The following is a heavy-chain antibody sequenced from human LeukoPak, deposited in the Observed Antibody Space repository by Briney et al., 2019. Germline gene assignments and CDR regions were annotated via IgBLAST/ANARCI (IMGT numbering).Heavy chain of an antibody. CDR1: GFTFSSYS. CDR3: AKDSGGPTDGTNYDILTGTKAYGMDV. Sequence: PGGSLRLSCAASGFTFSSYSMNWVRQAPGKGLEWVSSISSSSSYIYYADSVKGRFTISRDNAKNSLYLQMNSLRAEDTAVYYCAKDSGGPTDGTNYDILTGTKAYGMDVWGQGTTVTVSS. D-gene: IGHD3-9*01. CDR2: ISSSSSYI. J-gene: IGHJ6*02. V-gene: IGHV3-21*01.